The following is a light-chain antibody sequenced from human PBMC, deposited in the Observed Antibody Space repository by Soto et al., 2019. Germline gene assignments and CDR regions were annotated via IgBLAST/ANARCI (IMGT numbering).Light chain of an antibody. CDR2: EVS. CDR1: SSDVGAYNY. CDR3: SSITKRFNYV. Sequence: QSALTQPASVSGSPGQSVAISCSGTSSDVGAYNYVSWYQQHPGKAPKLLLSEVSNRPSGVSDRFFGSKSGNTASLTISGLQAEDEADYYCSSITKRFNYVLGNGTKVT. J-gene: IGLJ1*01. V-gene: IGLV2-14*01.